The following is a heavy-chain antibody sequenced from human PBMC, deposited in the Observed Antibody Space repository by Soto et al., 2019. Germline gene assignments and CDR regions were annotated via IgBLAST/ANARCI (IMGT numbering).Heavy chain of an antibody. V-gene: IGHV3-23*01. J-gene: IGHJ4*02. Sequence: GGSLRLSCEASGFRFSGYAMSWVRQAPGKGLEWVSDITNIGDRAHYADSVKGRFTISRDNSKNTVFLQMNSLRAEDTAVYYCAKLKGFPWYFDQWGQGTLVTVSS. CDR3: AKLKGFPWYFDQ. CDR1: GFRFSGYA. CDR2: ITNIGDRA.